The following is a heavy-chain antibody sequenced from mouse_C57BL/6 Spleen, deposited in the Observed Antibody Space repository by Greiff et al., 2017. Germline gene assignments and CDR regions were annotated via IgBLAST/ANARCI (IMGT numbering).Heavy chain of an antibody. D-gene: IGHD2-2*01. CDR3: AKEGGYDGSWCAY. V-gene: IGHV1-52*01. J-gene: IGHJ3*01. CDR1: GYTFTSYW. CDR2: IDPSDSET. Sequence: VQLQQPGAELVRPGSSVKLSCKASGYTFTSYWMHWVKQRPIQGLEWIGNIDPSDSETHYNQKFKDKATLTVDKSSSTAYMQLSSLTSEDSAVYYCAKEGGYDGSWCAYWGQGTLVTVSA.